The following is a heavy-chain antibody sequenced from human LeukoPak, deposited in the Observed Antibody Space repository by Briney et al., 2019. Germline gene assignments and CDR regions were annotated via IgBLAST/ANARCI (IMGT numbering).Heavy chain of an antibody. CDR3: AQKSTGTFDI. V-gene: IGHV3-30*02. D-gene: IGHD6-13*01. CDR1: GFTFSSSA. CDR2: IQFDGIKK. Sequence: GGSLRLSCAASGFTFSSSAMHWVRQAPGKGLEWVAYIQFDGIKKFYSDSVKGRFTISRDNSKNTLFLQVSSLTTEDTAVYYCAQKSTGTFDIWGQGTMVTVS. J-gene: IGHJ3*02.